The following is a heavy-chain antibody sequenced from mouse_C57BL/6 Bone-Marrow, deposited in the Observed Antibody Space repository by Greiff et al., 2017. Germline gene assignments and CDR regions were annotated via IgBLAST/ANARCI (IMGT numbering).Heavy chain of an antibody. J-gene: IGHJ2*01. CDR3: TTRYYYGSSSYYFDY. D-gene: IGHD1-1*01. CDR1: GFNIKDDN. V-gene: IGHV14-4*01. CDR2: IDPENGDT. Sequence: VQLQQSGAELVRPGASVKLSCTASGFNIKDDNMHWVKQRPEQGLEWIGWIDPENGDTEYASKFQGKATITADTSSNTAYLQLSSLTSEDTAVYYCTTRYYYGSSSYYFDYWGQGTTLTVSS.